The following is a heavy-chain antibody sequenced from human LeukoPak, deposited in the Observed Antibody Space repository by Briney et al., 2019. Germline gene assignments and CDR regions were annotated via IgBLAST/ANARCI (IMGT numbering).Heavy chain of an antibody. CDR1: GYTFTSYD. J-gene: IGHJ4*02. D-gene: IGHD3-22*01. CDR3: ARSYPYYYDSSGYYYHDY. CDR2: MNPNSGNT. V-gene: IGHV1-8*01. Sequence: ASVKVSCKASGYTFTSYDINWVRQATGQGLEWMGWMNPNSGNTGYAQKFQGRVTMTRNTSISTAYMELSSLRSKDTAVYYCARSYPYYYDSSGYYYHDYWGQGTLVTVSS.